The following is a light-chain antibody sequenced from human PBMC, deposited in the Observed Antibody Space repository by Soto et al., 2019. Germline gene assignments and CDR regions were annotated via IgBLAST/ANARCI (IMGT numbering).Light chain of an antibody. J-gene: IGKJ5*01. CDR2: DVS. CDR3: QQRSNWRFT. Sequence: EIVMTQSPGTLSVSPGERATLSCRAGQGVTTNFAWYQQKSGQSPRLLIYDVSIRATGVPDRFSGSGSGTDFTLTISSLEPEDFAVYYCQQRSNWRFTFGQGTRLEIK. V-gene: IGKV3D-11*01. CDR1: QGVTTN.